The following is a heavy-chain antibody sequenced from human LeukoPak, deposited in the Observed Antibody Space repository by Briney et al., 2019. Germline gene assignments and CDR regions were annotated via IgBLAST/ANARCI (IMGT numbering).Heavy chain of an antibody. Sequence: GGSLRLSCAASGFTFSSYWMHWVRQASGKGLVWVSRINSDGSSTTYADSVKGRFTISRDNAQNTLYLQMNSLRVEDTAVYYCTRGGVDYWGQGTLVTVSS. J-gene: IGHJ4*02. CDR1: GFTFSSYW. CDR3: TRGGVDY. CDR2: INSDGSST. V-gene: IGHV3-74*01.